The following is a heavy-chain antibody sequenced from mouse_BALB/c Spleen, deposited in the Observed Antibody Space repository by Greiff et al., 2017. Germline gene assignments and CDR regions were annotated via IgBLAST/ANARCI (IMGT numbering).Heavy chain of an antibody. Sequence: VQVVESGPGLVAPSQSLSITCTVSGFSLTSYGVHWVRQPPGKGLEWLGVIWAGGSTNYNSALMSRLSISKDNSKSQVFLKMNSLQTDDTAMYYCARELGRGYYAMDYWGQGTSVTVSS. CDR3: ARELGRGYYAMDY. CDR2: IWAGGST. J-gene: IGHJ4*01. D-gene: IGHD4-1*01. CDR1: GFSLTSYG. V-gene: IGHV2-9*02.